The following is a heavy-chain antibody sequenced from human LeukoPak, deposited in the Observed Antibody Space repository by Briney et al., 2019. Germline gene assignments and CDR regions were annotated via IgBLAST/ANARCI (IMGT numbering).Heavy chain of an antibody. V-gene: IGHV3-9*01. CDR1: GFTFDDYA. CDR3: AKDGTRLVVVPAA. CDR2: ISWNSGSI. D-gene: IGHD2-2*01. Sequence: GGSLRLSCAASGFTFDDYAMHWVRQAPGKGLEWVSGISWNSGSIGYADSVKGRFTISRDNAKNSLYPQMNSLRAEDTALYYCAKDGTRLVVVPAAWGQGTLVTVSS. J-gene: IGHJ5*02.